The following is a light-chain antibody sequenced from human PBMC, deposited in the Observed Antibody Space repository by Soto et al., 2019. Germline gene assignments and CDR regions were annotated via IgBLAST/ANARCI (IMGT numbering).Light chain of an antibody. V-gene: IGKV3-15*01. CDR2: GAS. CDR3: QQYNTWWT. CDR1: QSVSNN. J-gene: IGKJ1*01. Sequence: EIVMTQSPATLSVSPGERATLSCRASQSVSNNLAWYQKKPGQAPRLLIYGASTRATGIPARFSGSGSGTEFPLTISRLQSEDVAGYYCQQYNTWWTFGQGTKVEIK.